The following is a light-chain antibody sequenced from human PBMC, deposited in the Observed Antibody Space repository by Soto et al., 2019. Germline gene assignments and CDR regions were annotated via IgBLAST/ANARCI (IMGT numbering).Light chain of an antibody. CDR2: DVN. J-gene: IGLJ2*01. Sequence: QSALTQPASVSGSPGQSITLSCTGTSSDIGGCDYVSWYQRHPGKAPKLIIYDVNNRPSGVSNRFSGSKSGNTASLTISGLQAEDEADYYCTSYASGSSHVVFGGGTQLTVL. CDR3: TSYASGSSHVV. V-gene: IGLV2-14*01. CDR1: SSDIGGCDY.